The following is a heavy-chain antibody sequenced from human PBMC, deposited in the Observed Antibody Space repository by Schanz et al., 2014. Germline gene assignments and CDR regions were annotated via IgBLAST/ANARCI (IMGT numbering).Heavy chain of an antibody. CDR3: ARVNGRYYYGSGFFDY. CDR1: SGSFSGYY. D-gene: IGHD3-10*01. CDR2: INHSGST. Sequence: QVQLQQWGAGLLKPSETLSLSCAVYSGSFSGYYWSWIRQPPGKGLEWIGEINHSGSTNYNPFLKSRVTISVDTSKNQFSLKMSSVTAADTAVYYCARVNGRYYYGSGFFDYWGQGTLVTVSS. V-gene: IGHV4-34*01. J-gene: IGHJ4*02.